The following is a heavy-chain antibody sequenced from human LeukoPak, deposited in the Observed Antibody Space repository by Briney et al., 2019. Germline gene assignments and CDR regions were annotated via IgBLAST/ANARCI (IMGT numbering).Heavy chain of an antibody. CDR2: INPNSGGT. J-gene: IGHJ5*02. V-gene: IGHV1-2*02. CDR1: GGTFSSYG. D-gene: IGHD2-2*01. Sequence: GSSVKLSCKTSGGTFSSYGISWVRQAPGQGLEWMGWINPNSGGTNYAQKFQGRVTMTRDTSISTAYMELSRLRSDDTAVYYCARGRPAAMREGWFDPWGQGTLVTVSS. CDR3: ARGRPAAMREGWFDP.